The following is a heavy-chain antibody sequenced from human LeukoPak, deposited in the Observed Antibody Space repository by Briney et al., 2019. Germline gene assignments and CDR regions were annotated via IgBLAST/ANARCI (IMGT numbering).Heavy chain of an antibody. CDR1: GYSISSGYY. Sequence: PSETLSLTCTVSGYSISSGYYWGWIRQPPGKGLEWIGSIYHSGSTYYNPSLKSRVTISVDTSKNQFSLKLSSVTAADTAVYYCARAPPYDFWGGNYYYYYMDVWGKGTTVTVSS. D-gene: IGHD3-3*01. CDR2: IYHSGST. CDR3: ARAPPYDFWGGNYYYYYMDV. V-gene: IGHV4-38-2*02. J-gene: IGHJ6*03.